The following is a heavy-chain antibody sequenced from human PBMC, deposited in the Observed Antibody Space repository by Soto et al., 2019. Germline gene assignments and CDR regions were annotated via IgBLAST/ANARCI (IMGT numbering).Heavy chain of an antibody. V-gene: IGHV3-30*04. D-gene: IGHD3-9*01. CDR3: ARDGSYYDVLTEHYFDV. CDR2: ISDDGTNK. J-gene: IGHJ4*02. CDR1: GFTFSSYA. Sequence: VESGGGVVQPGRSLRLSCAASGFTFSSYAMHWVRQAPGKGLEWVAVISDDGTNKDYADSVKGRFTISSDKSKSTLDLQMDSLRPEDTAVYYCARDGSYYDVLTEHYFDVWGQGTLVSVSA.